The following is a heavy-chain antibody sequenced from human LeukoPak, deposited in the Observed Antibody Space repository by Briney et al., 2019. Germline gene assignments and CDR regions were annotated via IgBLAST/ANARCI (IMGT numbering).Heavy chain of an antibody. J-gene: IGHJ4*02. CDR1: GFTFSSYG. CDR3: AKDASFGVVKDY. CDR2: ISYDGSNK. V-gene: IGHV3-30*18. Sequence: GGSLRLSCAASGFTFSSYGMHWVRQAPGKGLEWVAVISYDGSNKYYADSVKGRFTISRDNSKNTLYLQMNSLRAEDTAVYYCAKDASFGVVKDYWGQGTLVTVSS. D-gene: IGHD3-3*01.